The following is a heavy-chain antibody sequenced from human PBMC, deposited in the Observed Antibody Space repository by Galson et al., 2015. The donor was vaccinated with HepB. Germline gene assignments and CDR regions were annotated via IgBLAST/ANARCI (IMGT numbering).Heavy chain of an antibody. D-gene: IGHD3-22*01. J-gene: IGHJ4*02. CDR2: ISAGTDNT. V-gene: IGHV1-3*01. CDR3: ARGEIIVITFDY. Sequence: SVKVSCKASGYTFTSYGMHWVRQVPGQRPEWMGWISAGTDNTRYSEKFQGSVTITRDTSASTAYMELSSLRSEDTAVYYCARGEIIVITFDYWGQGTLVTVPS. CDR1: GYTFTSYG.